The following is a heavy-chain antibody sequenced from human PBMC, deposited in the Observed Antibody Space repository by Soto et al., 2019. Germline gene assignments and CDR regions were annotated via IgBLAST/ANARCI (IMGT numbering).Heavy chain of an antibody. CDR2: IYYTGTT. V-gene: IGHV4-39*01. CDR3: ARQGPHHNLAPPWLLEH. J-gene: IGHJ4*02. Sequence: QLQLQESGPGLVKPSETLSLTCTVSGGSISTSDHYWGWIRQSPGRGLEWIGSIYYTGTTYYNTSHPSRVTISVDPSRNQFSPNPSPSTAADTAVYFRARQGPHHNLAPPWLLEHWGQGSLVIVSS. CDR1: GGSISTSDHY. D-gene: IGHD3-16*01.